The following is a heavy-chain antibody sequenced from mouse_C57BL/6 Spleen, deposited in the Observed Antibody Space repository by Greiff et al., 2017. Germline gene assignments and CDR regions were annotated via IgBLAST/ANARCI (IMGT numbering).Heavy chain of an antibody. CDR2: ISDGGSYT. CDR3: AREGVGTGAMDY. J-gene: IGHJ4*01. CDR1: GFTFSSYA. V-gene: IGHV5-4*01. Sequence: EVQLVESGGGLVKPGGSLKLSCAASGFTFSSYAMSWVRQTPEKRLEWVATISDGGSYTYYPDNVKGRFTISRDNAKNNLYLQMSHLKSEDTAMYYCAREGVGTGAMDYWGQGTSVTVSS. D-gene: IGHD4-1*01.